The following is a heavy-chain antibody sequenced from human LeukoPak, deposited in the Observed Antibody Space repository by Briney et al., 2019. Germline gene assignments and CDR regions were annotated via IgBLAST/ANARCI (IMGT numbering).Heavy chain of an antibody. J-gene: IGHJ4*02. CDR3: ARQKWFGELFTRYFDY. CDR2: IYYSGST. CDR1: GGSISSGGYY. D-gene: IGHD3-10*01. V-gene: IGHV4-31*03. Sequence: SETLSLTCTVSGGSISSGGYYWSWIRQHPGKGLEWIGYIYYSGSTYYNPSLKSRVTISVDTSKNQFSLKLSSVTAADTAVYYCARQKWFGELFTRYFDYWGQGALVTVSS.